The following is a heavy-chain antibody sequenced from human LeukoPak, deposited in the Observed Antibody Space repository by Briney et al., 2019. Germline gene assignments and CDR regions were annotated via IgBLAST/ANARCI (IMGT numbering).Heavy chain of an antibody. J-gene: IGHJ2*01. CDR2: IYTSGST. V-gene: IGHV4-61*02. Sequence: SETLSLTCTVSGGSISSGSYYWSWIRQPAGKGLAWIGRIYTSGSTNYNPSLKSRVTISVDTSKNQFSLKLSSVTAADTAVYYCARSGSGYYYVWYFDLWGRGTLVTVSS. CDR1: GGSISSGSYY. CDR3: ARSGSGYYYVWYFDL. D-gene: IGHD3-22*01.